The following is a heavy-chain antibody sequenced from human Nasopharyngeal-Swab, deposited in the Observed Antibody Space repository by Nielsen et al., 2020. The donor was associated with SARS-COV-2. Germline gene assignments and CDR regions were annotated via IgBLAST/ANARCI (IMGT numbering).Heavy chain of an antibody. V-gene: IGHV1-69*01. Sequence: VKVSCKASGGTFSSYAISWVRQAPGQGLEWMGGIIPIFGTANYAQKFQGRVTITADESTSTAYMELSSLRSEDTAVYYCGSYSESIDDAFDIWGQGTMVTVSS. CDR3: GSYSESIDDAFDI. D-gene: IGHD6-6*01. CDR2: IIPIFGTA. J-gene: IGHJ3*02. CDR1: GGTFSSYA.